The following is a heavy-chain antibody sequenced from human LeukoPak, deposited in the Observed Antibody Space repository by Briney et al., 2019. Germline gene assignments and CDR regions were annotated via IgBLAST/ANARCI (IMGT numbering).Heavy chain of an antibody. CDR3: ARLGRKTTVVPPDFDC. V-gene: IGHV4-59*01. D-gene: IGHD4-23*01. J-gene: IGHJ4*02. Sequence: KSSETLSLTCTVPGGSIRSDYWSWVRQPPGKGLEWIGYIHYSGSTNYNASLKSRLTMSVDMSKNQFSLKLTSVTAADTAVYYCARLGRKTTVVPPDFDCWGQGTLVTVSS. CDR2: IHYSGST. CDR1: GGSIRSDY.